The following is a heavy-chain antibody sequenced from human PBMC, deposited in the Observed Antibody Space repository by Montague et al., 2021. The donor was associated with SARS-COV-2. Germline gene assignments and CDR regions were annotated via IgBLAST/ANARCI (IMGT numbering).Heavy chain of an antibody. V-gene: IGHV4-4*09. CDR1: GGSINDYY. Sequence: SETLSLTCTVSGGSINDYYWSWIRQPPGKGLEWIGHIYPNGNTNYNPSLKSRVTLSADASRNEFSLKLDSATAADTAVYFCARRGYYDSAGYHWHLDLWGRGTLVTVSS. D-gene: IGHD3-22*01. J-gene: IGHJ2*01. CDR2: IYPNGNT. CDR3: ARRGYYDSAGYHWHLDL.